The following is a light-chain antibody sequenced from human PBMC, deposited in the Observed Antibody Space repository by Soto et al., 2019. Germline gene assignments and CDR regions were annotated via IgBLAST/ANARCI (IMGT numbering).Light chain of an antibody. Sequence: ESVLTQSPGTLSLSPGERATLSCRASQSVRSSFLAWYQLKPGQAPRLLIYGASSRATGIPDRFSGSGSGTAFTLTITSLAPEDFALYYCHQYYSSPSTFGQGTNVEIK. CDR2: GAS. J-gene: IGKJ1*01. V-gene: IGKV3-20*01. CDR3: HQYYSSPST. CDR1: QSVRSSF.